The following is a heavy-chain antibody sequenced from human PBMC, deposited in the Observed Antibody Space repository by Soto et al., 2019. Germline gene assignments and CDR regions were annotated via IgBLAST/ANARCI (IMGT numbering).Heavy chain of an antibody. CDR3: ARTESSRGYNWFDP. J-gene: IGHJ5*02. CDR2: ISAYNGDT. V-gene: IGHV1-18*01. CDR1: GYTSTTYG. Sequence: ASVKVSCKASGYTSTTYGISWVRQAPGQGLEWMGWISAYNGDTKHAQKFQGRVTMTTDTSTSTAYMELRSLRSDDTAVYYCARTESSRGYNWFDPWGQGTLVTVSS.